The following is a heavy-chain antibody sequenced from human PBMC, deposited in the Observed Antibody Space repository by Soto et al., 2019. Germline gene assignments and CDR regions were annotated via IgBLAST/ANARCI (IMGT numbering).Heavy chain of an antibody. D-gene: IGHD3-10*01. J-gene: IGHJ4*02. CDR3: AKGSGSYPDY. V-gene: IGHV3-23*01. CDR2: ISGSDGSA. Sequence: GGSLRLSCAASGFTFSTYAMTWVRQAPGKGLAWVSTISGSDGSAYYADSVKGRFTISRDNSKNTLYLQMNTLRAEDTAVYYCAKGSGSYPDYWGQGTLVTVSS. CDR1: GFTFSTYA.